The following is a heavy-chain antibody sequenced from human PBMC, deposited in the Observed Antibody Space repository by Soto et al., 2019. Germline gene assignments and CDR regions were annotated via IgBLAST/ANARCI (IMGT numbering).Heavy chain of an antibody. J-gene: IGHJ6*02. CDR3: ARVIPAPSPTVQYGMDV. D-gene: IGHD4-17*01. Sequence: QVQLVQSGAEVKKPGSSVKVSCKASGGTFSSYTISWVRQAPGQGLEWMGRIIPILGIANYAQKFQGRVTITADKSTSTAYMELSSLRSEDTAVYYWARVIPAPSPTVQYGMDVWGQGTTVTVSS. V-gene: IGHV1-69*02. CDR2: IIPILGIA. CDR1: GGTFSSYT.